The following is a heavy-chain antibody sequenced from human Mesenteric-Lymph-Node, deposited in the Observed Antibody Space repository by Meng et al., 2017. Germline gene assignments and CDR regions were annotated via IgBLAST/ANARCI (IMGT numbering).Heavy chain of an antibody. Sequence: EVQLVESGGGLVQPGGSLRLSCAASGFTFSSYWMHWVRQAPGKGLVWVSRINSDGSSTSYADSVKGRFTISRDNAKNTLYLQMNSLRAEDTAVYYCARALGIAARRDDFDYWGQRTLVTVSS. V-gene: IGHV3-74*01. CDR2: INSDGSST. J-gene: IGHJ4*02. CDR1: GFTFSSYW. D-gene: IGHD6-6*01. CDR3: ARALGIAARRDDFDY.